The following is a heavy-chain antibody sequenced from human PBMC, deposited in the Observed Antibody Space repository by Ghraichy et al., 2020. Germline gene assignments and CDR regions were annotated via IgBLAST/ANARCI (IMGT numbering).Heavy chain of an antibody. D-gene: IGHD2-8*01. Sequence: LSLTCAASGFTFSSYAMSWVRQAPGKGLEWVSAISGSGGSTYYADSVKGRFTISRDNSKNTLYLQMNSLRAEDTAVYYCAKGAGGLGCIGYWGQGTLVTVSS. CDR2: ISGSGGST. CDR1: GFTFSSYA. CDR3: AKGAGGLGCIGY. J-gene: IGHJ4*02. V-gene: IGHV3-23*01.